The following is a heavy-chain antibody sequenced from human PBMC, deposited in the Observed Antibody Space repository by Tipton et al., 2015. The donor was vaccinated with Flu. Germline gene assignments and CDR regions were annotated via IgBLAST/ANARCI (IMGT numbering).Heavy chain of an antibody. J-gene: IGHJ5*01. CDR2: IYYTGYP. D-gene: IGHD3-16*01. CDR1: DGSISSSSYY. CDR3: AKVLFGWVES. Sequence: TLSLTCSVSDGSISSSSYYWGWIRQPPGRGLEWVGSIYYTGYPYHNPSLKSRLAMSIDTSKNQFSLRLSSMTAADTAVYYCAKVLFGWVESWAQGTLVTVSS. V-gene: IGHV4-39*07.